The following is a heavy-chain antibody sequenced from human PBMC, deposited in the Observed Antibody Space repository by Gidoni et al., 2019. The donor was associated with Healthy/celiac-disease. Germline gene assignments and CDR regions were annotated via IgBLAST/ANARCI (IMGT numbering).Heavy chain of an antibody. J-gene: IGHJ2*01. CDR1: GFTCSSYS. V-gene: IGHV3-21*01. D-gene: IGHD4-17*01. CDR2: ISSSSSYI. CDR3: ARADYGDLLWYFDL. Sequence: EVQLVESGGGLGKPGGSLRLSCAASGFTCSSYSMNWFRQAPGKGLEWVSSISSSSSYIYYADSVKGRFTISRDNAKNSLYLQMNSLRAEDTAVYYCARADYGDLLWYFDLWGRGTLVTVSS.